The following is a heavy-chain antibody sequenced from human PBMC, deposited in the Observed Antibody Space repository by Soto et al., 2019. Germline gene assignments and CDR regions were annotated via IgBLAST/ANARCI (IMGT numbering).Heavy chain of an antibody. J-gene: IGHJ5*02. CDR2: TYFSAKWYH. V-gene: IGHV6-1*01. CDR1: GDSVSSNTAS. CDR3: AKGDNLGPKTGYAFDP. D-gene: IGHD5-12*01. Sequence: SQTLSLTCALSGDSVSSNTASWHWIRQSPSRCLEWLGRTYFSAKWYHDYDDSVKSRIIINTYTSNNQFTLQLNSATPKDTAGYFCAKGDNLGPKTGYAFDPWGQGIMVTVSS.